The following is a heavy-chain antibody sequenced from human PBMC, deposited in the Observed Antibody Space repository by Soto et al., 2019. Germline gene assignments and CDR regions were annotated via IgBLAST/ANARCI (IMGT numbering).Heavy chain of an antibody. D-gene: IGHD2-2*01. Sequence: TLALSYTVSGASLHIGGYYGAWIRQNPGKGLEWIGYIDYTGVTYYNPSLGSRVNISVDTSKNQSSLELTSVTAADTAVYYCARDGSSTANWLDPWGQGLLVTV. CDR1: GASLHIGGYY. J-gene: IGHJ5*02. CDR2: IDYTGVT. CDR3: ARDGSSTANWLDP. V-gene: IGHV4-31*03.